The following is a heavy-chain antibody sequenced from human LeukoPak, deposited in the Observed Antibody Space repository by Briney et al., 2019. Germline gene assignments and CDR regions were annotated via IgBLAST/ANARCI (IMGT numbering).Heavy chain of an antibody. CDR1: GFTFSSYG. CDR3: AKDLVSYYYYYMDV. J-gene: IGHJ6*03. V-gene: IGHV3-30*18. CDR2: ISYDGSNK. Sequence: GGSLRLSCAASGFTFSSYGMHWVRQAPGKGLEWVAVISYDGSNKYYADSVKGRFTISRDNSKNTLYLQMNSLRAEDTAVYYCAKDLVSYYYYYMDVWGKGTTVTVSS.